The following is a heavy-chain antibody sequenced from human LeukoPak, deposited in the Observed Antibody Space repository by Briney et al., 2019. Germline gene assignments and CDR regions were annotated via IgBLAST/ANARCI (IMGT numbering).Heavy chain of an antibody. CDR1: GFTFSSYA. V-gene: IGHV3-23*01. CDR2: ISGSGGST. J-gene: IGHJ4*02. CDR3: AKFLPTHIVVANYYFDY. Sequence: GGSLRLSCAASGFTFSSYAMSWVRQAPGKGLEWVSAISGSGGSTYYADSVKGRSTISRDNSKNTLYLQMNSLRAEDTAVYYCAKFLPTHIVVANYYFDYWGQGTLVTVSS. D-gene: IGHD2-21*01.